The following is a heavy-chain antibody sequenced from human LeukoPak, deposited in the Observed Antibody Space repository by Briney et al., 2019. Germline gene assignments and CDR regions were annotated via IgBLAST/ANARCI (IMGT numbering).Heavy chain of an antibody. Sequence: SGTLSLTCAVSGGSISSSNWWSWVRQPPGKGLEWIGEIYHSGSTNYNPSPKSRVTISVDKSKNQFSLKLSSVTAADTAVYYCARDQRYSYGLDYYYGMDVWGQGTTVTVSS. CDR3: ARDQRYSYGLDYYYGMDV. CDR1: GGSISSSNW. CDR2: IYHSGST. D-gene: IGHD5-18*01. V-gene: IGHV4-4*02. J-gene: IGHJ6*02.